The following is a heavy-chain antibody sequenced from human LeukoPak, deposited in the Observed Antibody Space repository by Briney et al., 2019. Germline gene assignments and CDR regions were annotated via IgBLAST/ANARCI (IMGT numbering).Heavy chain of an antibody. J-gene: IGHJ4*02. CDR3: ARKSYGSGSYYSGFDY. V-gene: IGHV4-39*07. D-gene: IGHD3-10*01. CDR1: GGSINSYY. CDR2: IYYSGST. Sequence: SETLSLTCTVSGGSINSYYWSWIRQPPGKGLEWIGSIYYSGSTYYNPSLKSRVTISVDTSKNQFSLKLSSVTAADTAVYYCARKSYGSGSYYSGFDYWAREPWSPSPQ.